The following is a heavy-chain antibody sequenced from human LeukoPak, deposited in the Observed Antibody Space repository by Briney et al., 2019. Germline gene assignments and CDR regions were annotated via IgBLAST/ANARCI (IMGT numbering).Heavy chain of an antibody. Sequence: GGSLRLSCAASGFTFSSYWMHWVRQAPGKGLVWVSRINSDGSSTSYADSVKGRFTISRDNAKNTLYLQMNSLRAEGTAVYYCAEYCSGGSCYPSWGQGTLVTVSS. CDR2: INSDGSST. CDR3: AEYCSGGSCYPS. CDR1: GFTFSSYW. J-gene: IGHJ4*02. D-gene: IGHD2-15*01. V-gene: IGHV3-74*01.